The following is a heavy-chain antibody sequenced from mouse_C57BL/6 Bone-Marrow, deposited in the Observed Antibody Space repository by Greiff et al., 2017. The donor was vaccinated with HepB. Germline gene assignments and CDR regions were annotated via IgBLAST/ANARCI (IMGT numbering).Heavy chain of an antibody. CDR1: GFNIKNTY. V-gene: IGHV14-3*01. CDR2: IDPANGNT. Sequence: VQLQQSLAELVRPGASVKLSCTASGFNIKNTYMHWVKQRPEQGLEWIGRIDPANGNTKYAPKFQGKATITADTSSNTAYLQLSSLTSEDTAIYYCALALTSTMITTTGYYYAMDYWGQGTSVTVSS. CDR3: ALALTSTMITTTGYYYAMDY. J-gene: IGHJ4*01. D-gene: IGHD2-4*01.